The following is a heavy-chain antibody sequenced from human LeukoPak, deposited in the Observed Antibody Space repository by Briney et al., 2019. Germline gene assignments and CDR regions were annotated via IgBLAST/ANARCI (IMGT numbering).Heavy chain of an antibody. CDR1: GGSLSSYY. CDR3: ARDGYTSAWADLEFFDY. V-gene: IGHV4-4*07. Sequence: PSDTLSLTCTVSGGSLSSYYWSWIRRPAGKGLEWIGRMFVTGSTNYNPSLRGRVTMSRDKTKNQFSLELTSVTAADTAVYYCARDGYTSAWADLEFFDYWGQGTLVT. CDR2: MFVTGST. J-gene: IGHJ4*02. D-gene: IGHD2-2*02.